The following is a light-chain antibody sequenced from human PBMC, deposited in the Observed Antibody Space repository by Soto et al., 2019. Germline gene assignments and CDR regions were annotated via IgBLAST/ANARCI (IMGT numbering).Light chain of an antibody. CDR2: AAS. V-gene: IGKV1-6*01. J-gene: IGKJ1*01. Sequence: AIQMTQSPSSLSASVGDRVTITCRASQGIRNDLGWDQQKPGKAPKLLIYAASSLQSGVPSRFSGSGSGTDFTLTISSLRPEDFATYYCLQDYNYPWTFGQGTKVEI. CDR1: QGIRND. CDR3: LQDYNYPWT.